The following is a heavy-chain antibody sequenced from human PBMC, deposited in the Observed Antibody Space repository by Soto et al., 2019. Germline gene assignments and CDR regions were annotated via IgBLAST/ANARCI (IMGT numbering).Heavy chain of an antibody. V-gene: IGHV4-59*08. CDR1: GGSLRNYY. J-gene: IGHJ6*02. Sequence: QVQLQESGPRLVKPSETLSLTCTVSGGSLRNYYCSWFRQPPGKGREWVPYINYRGGTFSNPSLQSRVTMSVSTSNDQCSLMLNSATAADTAVYYCARQGFGDLHGLVDVWGQGTTVTVSS. CDR2: INYRGGT. CDR3: ARQGFGDLHGLVDV. D-gene: IGHD3-10*01.